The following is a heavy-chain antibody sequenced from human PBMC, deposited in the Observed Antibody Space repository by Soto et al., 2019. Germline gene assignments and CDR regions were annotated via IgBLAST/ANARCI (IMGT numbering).Heavy chain of an antibody. J-gene: IGHJ4*02. V-gene: IGHV1-2*02. CDR2: INPNSGGT. CDR1: GYTFSDYY. CDR3: AKEPATAKPEGVDF. Sequence: EASVTVSCKASGYTFSDYYIHWVRQAPGQGLEWMGWINPNSGGTKYAPKFQGGVTMTRDTSITTAYMELSRLRSGDTAVYYCAKEPATAKPEGVDFWGQGTLVTVSS. D-gene: IGHD1-1*01.